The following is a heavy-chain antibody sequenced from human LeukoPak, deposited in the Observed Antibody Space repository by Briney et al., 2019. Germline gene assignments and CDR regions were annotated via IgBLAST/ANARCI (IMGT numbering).Heavy chain of an antibody. V-gene: IGHV4-34*01. Sequence: SETLSLTCAVYGGSFSGYYWSWIRQPPGKGLEWIGEINHSGSTNYNPSLKSRVTISVDTSKNQFSLRLSSVTAADTAVYYCAREYTYYDISFDYWGQGTLVTVSS. CDR1: GGSFSGYY. J-gene: IGHJ4*02. D-gene: IGHD3-9*01. CDR3: AREYTYYDISFDY. CDR2: INHSGST.